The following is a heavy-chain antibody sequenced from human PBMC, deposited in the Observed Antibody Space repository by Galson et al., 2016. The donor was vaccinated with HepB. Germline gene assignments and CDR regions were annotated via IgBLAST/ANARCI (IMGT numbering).Heavy chain of an antibody. CDR3: ARARVPPDASDV. V-gene: IGHV1-3*04. Sequence: SVKVSCKASGYTFTNYAMHWVRQAPGQRLEWTGWINTGDGYTKYSQKFQGRVIITRDTSASTGYMEMSSLTSEDTAVYYCARARVPPDASDVWGQGTTVTVSS. D-gene: IGHD6-6*01. CDR2: INTGDGYT. J-gene: IGHJ6*02. CDR1: GYTFTNYA.